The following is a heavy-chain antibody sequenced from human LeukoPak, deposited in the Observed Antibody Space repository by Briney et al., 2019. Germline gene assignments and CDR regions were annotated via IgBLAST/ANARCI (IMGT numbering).Heavy chain of an antibody. CDR2: IIPIFGTA. V-gene: IGHV1-69*13. CDR3: ARVGYSGYGYYYYYYMDV. Sequence: ASVKVSCKASGGTFSSYAISWVRQAPGQGLEWMGGIIPIFGTANYAQKFQGRVTITADESTSTAYMELSSLRSEDTAVYYCARVGYSGYGYYYYYYMDVWGKGTTVTISS. J-gene: IGHJ6*03. CDR1: GGTFSSYA. D-gene: IGHD5-12*01.